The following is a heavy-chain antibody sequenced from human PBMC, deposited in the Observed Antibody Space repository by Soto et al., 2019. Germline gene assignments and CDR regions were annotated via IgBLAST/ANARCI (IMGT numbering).Heavy chain of an antibody. CDR3: ARVIMGVADY. Sequence: QITLKESGPTLVKPTQTLALTCTLSGVSISNSGVGVGWIRQPPGKALEWLALIYWDDDKRYSPSLKSRLTITKDTSKNQVVLKMTTMDPVDTATYYCARVIMGVADYWGQGTLVTVSS. CDR2: IYWDDDK. V-gene: IGHV2-5*02. D-gene: IGHD1-26*01. CDR1: GVSISNSGVG. J-gene: IGHJ4*02.